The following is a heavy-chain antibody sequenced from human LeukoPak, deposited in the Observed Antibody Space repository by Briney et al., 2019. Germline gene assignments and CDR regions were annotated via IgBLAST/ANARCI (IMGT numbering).Heavy chain of an antibody. Sequence: SETLSLTCTVSGGSISSSSYYWGWIRQPPGKGLEWIGSIYYSGSTYYNPSLKSRVTISVDTSKNQFSLKLSSVTAADTAVYYCARGPWRDGNSYRDGFDIWGQGTMVTISS. CDR2: IYYSGST. J-gene: IGHJ3*02. V-gene: IGHV4-39*07. CDR1: GGSISSSSYY. D-gene: IGHD5-24*01. CDR3: ARGPWRDGNSYRDGFDI.